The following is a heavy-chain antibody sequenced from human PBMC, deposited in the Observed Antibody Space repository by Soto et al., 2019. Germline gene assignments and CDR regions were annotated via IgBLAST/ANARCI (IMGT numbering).Heavy chain of an antibody. V-gene: IGHV5-51*01. CDR2: IYPGDSDT. CDR3: ARQKYDYGDYFLLGRYHHRCMDF. Sequence: GESLKISCKGSGYSFTSYWIGWVRQMPGKGLEWMGIIYPGDSDTRYSPSFQGQVTISADKSISTAYLQWSSLKASDTAMYYCARQKYDYGDYFLLGRYHHRCMDFRCTGITVT. D-gene: IGHD4-17*01. J-gene: IGHJ6*04. CDR1: GYSFTSYW.